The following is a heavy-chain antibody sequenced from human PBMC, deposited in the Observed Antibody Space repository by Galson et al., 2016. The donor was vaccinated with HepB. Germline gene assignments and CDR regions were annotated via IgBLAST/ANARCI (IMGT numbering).Heavy chain of an antibody. D-gene: IGHD2-15*01. CDR2: IISNGYGGTI. V-gene: IGHV3-49*04. J-gene: IGHJ4*02. CDR3: SRGGGCYGAKGYGGY. Sequence: SLRLSCAASGFTFGDYAMIWVRQAPGKGLEWVGFIISNGYGGTIEYGASVEGRFTISRDDSKGIVYLQMNSLKIEDTAVYYCSRGGGCYGAKGYGGYWGQGTLVTVSS. CDR1: GFTFGDYA.